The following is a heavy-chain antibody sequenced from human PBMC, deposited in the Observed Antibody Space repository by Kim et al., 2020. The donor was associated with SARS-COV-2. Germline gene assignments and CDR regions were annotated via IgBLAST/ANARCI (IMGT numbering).Heavy chain of an antibody. CDR2: INHSGST. CDR1: GGSFSGYY. Sequence: SETLSLTCAVYGGSFSGYYWSWIRQPPGKGLEWIGEINHSGSTNYNPSLKSRVTISVDTSKNQFSLKLSSVTAADTAVYYCASLYYDILIGWDHAFDIWGQGTMVTVSS. J-gene: IGHJ3*02. D-gene: IGHD3-9*01. V-gene: IGHV4-34*01. CDR3: ASLYYDILIGWDHAFDI.